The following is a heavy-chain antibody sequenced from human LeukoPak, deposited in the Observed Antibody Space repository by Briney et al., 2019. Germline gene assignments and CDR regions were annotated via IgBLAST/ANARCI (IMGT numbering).Heavy chain of an antibody. CDR3: AIHGAQIDY. J-gene: IGHJ4*02. CDR2: INTNTGNP. D-gene: IGHD3-10*01. CDR1: GYTFTSYA. V-gene: IGHV7-4-1*02. Sequence: ASVKVSCKASGYTFTSYAMNWVRQAPGQGLEWMGWINTNTGNPTYAQGFTGRFVFSLDTSVSTAYLQWSSLKASDTAMYYCAIHGAQIDYWGQGTLVTVSS.